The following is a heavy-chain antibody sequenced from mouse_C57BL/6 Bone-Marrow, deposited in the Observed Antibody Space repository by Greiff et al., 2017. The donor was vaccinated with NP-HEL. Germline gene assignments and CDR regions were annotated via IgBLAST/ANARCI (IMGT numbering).Heavy chain of an antibody. CDR2: INPSSGYT. CDR1: GYTFTSYT. V-gene: IGHV1-4*01. D-gene: IGHD1-1*01. CDR3: ARRDYYYGSKAMDY. J-gene: IGHJ4*01. Sequence: VQLVESGAELARPGASVKMSCKASGYTFTSYTMHWVKQRPGQGLEWIGYINPSSGYTKYNQKFKDKATLTADKSSSTAYMQLSSLTSEDSAVYYCARRDYYYGSKAMDYWGQGTSVTVSS.